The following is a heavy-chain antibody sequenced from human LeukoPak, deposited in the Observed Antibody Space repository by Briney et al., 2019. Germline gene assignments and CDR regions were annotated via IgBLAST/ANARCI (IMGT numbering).Heavy chain of an antibody. D-gene: IGHD6-19*01. J-gene: IGHJ4*02. Sequence: DSVKVSCKASGYTFTDYNLHWVRQAPGEGVEWMGWINPKSGGTKFAQKHQGGVTMTADTSIDTAYLELSNLKSDDTAIYYCARSSSGWPLYFDCWGQGTLVTVS. CDR3: ARSSSGWPLYFDC. V-gene: IGHV1-2*02. CDR2: INPKSGGT. CDR1: GYTFTDYN.